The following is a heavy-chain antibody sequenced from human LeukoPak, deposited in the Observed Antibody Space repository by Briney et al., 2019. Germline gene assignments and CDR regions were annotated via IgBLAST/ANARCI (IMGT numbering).Heavy chain of an antibody. Sequence: ASVKVSCKASGYTFTGYYMHWVRQAPGQGLEWMGWINPNSGGTNYAQKLQGRVTMTTDTSTSTAYMELRSLRSDDTAVYYCARGYYYYDSSGYSWGQGTLVTVSS. D-gene: IGHD3-22*01. CDR2: INPNSGGT. CDR1: GYTFTGYY. J-gene: IGHJ4*02. CDR3: ARGYYYYDSSGYS. V-gene: IGHV1-2*02.